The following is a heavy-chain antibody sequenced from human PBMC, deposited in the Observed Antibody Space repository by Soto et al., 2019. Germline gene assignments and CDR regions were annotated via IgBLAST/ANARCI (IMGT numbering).Heavy chain of an antibody. CDR2: IIPIFGTA. Sequence: VQLVESGGGLVKPGSSVKVSCKASGGTFSSYAISWVRQAPGQGLEWMGGIIPIFGTANYAQKFQGRVTITADESTSTAYMELSSLRSEDTAVYYCARPGDSGYDGYYGMDVWGQGTTVTVSS. CDR3: ARPGDSGYDGYYGMDV. CDR1: GGTFSSYA. D-gene: IGHD5-12*01. J-gene: IGHJ6*02. V-gene: IGHV1-69*01.